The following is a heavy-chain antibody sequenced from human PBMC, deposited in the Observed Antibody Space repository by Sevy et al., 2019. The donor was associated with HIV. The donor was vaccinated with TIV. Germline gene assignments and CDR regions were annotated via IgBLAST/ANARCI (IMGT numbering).Heavy chain of an antibody. V-gene: IGHV3-23*01. J-gene: IGHJ6*02. CDR2: ISGSGGST. CDR1: GFTFSSYA. D-gene: IGHD3-16*01. CDR3: ARDHVKDGKGGDYYYHAMDV. Sequence: GGSLRLSCAASGFTFSSYAMSWVRQAPGKGLEWVSAISGSGGSTYYADSVKGRFTISRDNSKNTLYLQMSSLRADDTAVYYCARDHVKDGKGGDYYYHAMDVWGRGTTVTVSS.